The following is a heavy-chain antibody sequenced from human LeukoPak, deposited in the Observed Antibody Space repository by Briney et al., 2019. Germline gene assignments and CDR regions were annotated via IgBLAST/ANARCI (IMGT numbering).Heavy chain of an antibody. Sequence: GGSLRLSCAASGFTFSSYAMSWVRQAPGKGLEWVSIISSSGGRTIYANSVKGRFTISRDNSKTTVFLQMNSLRAEDTAVYYCAKVRSSGYSGYDFLNWFDPGGQGPLVTVSS. V-gene: IGHV3-23*01. J-gene: IGHJ5*02. CDR2: ISSSGGRT. D-gene: IGHD5-12*01. CDR3: AKVRSSGYSGYDFLNWFDP. CDR1: GFTFSSYA.